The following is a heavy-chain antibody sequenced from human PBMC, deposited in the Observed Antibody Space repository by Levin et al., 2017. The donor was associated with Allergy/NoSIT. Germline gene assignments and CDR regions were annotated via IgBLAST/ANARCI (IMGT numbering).Heavy chain of an antibody. V-gene: IGHV3-66*02. CDR3: AKNHAWYGAGYFDY. CDR1: GFTVSSNY. J-gene: IGHJ4*02. CDR2: IYSGGDT. Sequence: GGSLRLSCAASGFTVSSNYMSWVRQAPGKGLEWVSVIYSGGDTYYADSVMGRFTISRDNSKNTLFLQLNSLRAEDTAVYYCAKNHAWYGAGYFDYWGQGALVSVSS. D-gene: IGHD3-10*01.